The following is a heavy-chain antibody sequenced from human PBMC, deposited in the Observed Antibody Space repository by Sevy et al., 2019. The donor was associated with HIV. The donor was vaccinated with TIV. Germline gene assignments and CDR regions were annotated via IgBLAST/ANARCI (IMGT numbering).Heavy chain of an antibody. CDR1: GFTFSSYW. J-gene: IGHJ6*02. CDR2: IKQDGSEK. CDR3: ARVAYYDFWSGSLLGHYYYYGMDV. Sequence: GGSLRLSCAASGFTFSSYWMSWVRQAPGKGLEWVVNIKQDGSEKYYVDSVKGRFTISRENAKNSLYLQMNSLRAEDTAVYYCARVAYYDFWSGSLLGHYYYYGMDVWGQGTTVTVSS. V-gene: IGHV3-7*01. D-gene: IGHD3-3*01.